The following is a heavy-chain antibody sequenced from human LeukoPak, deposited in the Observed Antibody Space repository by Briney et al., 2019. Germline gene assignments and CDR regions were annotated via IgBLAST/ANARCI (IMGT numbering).Heavy chain of an antibody. Sequence: SETLSLTCAVSGDSISSSNWWSWVRQPPGKGLEWIGEIYRSGSTNYNPSLRGRVTISVDKSKNQFSLSLSSVTAADTAVYYCANNYYDGSGYFLWGQGTLVTVSS. CDR1: GDSISSSNW. CDR2: IYRSGST. CDR3: ANNYYDGSGYFL. D-gene: IGHD3-22*01. J-gene: IGHJ4*02. V-gene: IGHV4-4*02.